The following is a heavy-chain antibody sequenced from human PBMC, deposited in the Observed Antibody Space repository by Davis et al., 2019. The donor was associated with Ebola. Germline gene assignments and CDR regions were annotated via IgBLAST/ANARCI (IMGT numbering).Heavy chain of an antibody. V-gene: IGHV4-30-2*01. CDR2: IYHSGST. CDR3: VLWLVPYFDY. D-gene: IGHD6-19*01. Sequence: MPSETLSLTCAVSGGSISSGGYSWSWIRQPPGKGLEWIGYIYHSGSTYYNPSLKSRVTISVDTSKNQFSLKLSSVTAADTAVYYCVLWLVPYFDYWGQGTLVTVSS. J-gene: IGHJ4*02. CDR1: GGSISSGGYS.